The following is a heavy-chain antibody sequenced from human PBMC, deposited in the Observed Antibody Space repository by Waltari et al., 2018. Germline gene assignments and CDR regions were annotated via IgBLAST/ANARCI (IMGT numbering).Heavy chain of an antibody. J-gene: IGHJ4*02. CDR2: VSGNGGGT. CDR3: AKDRIAGGQLGSRFDY. CDR1: GFPFSSSS. V-gene: IGHV3-23*01. Sequence: EVLLSESGGRLVQPGGSLTLACVAAGFPFSSSSVRWVRQAPGKGLEWVSGVSGNGGGTDYADSVKGRFTLSRDNSKNILYLQMNSLRAEDTAIYYCAKDRIAGGQLGSRFDYWGQGTLVTVSS. D-gene: IGHD6-6*01.